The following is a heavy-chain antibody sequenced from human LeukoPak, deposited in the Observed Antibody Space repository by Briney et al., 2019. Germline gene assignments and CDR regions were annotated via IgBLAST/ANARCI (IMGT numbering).Heavy chain of an antibody. D-gene: IGHD5-18*01. J-gene: IGHJ6*02. V-gene: IGHV3-74*01. CDR1: GFTFTTYW. CDR3: ARDAVDTANAV. Sequence: GGSLRLSCAACGFTFTTYWMHWVRQAPGKGLVWVSHINSDGSITSYADSVKGRFTISRDNAKNTLYLQMNSLRAEDTAVYYCARDAVDTANAVWGQGTTVTVSS. CDR2: INSDGSIT.